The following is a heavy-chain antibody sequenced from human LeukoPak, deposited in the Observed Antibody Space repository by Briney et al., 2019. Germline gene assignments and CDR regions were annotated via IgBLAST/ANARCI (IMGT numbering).Heavy chain of an antibody. CDR2: ISSSSSYI. V-gene: IGHV3-21*01. CDR1: EFTFSSYS. D-gene: IGHD2-2*01. CDR3: ASPPASCRGPSCNDY. J-gene: IGHJ4*02. Sequence: GGSLRLSCAASEFTFSSYSMNWVRQAPGKGLEWVSSISSSSSYIYYADSVKGRFTISRDNAKNSLYLQMNSLRAEDTAVYYCASPPASCRGPSCNDYWGQGTLVTVSS.